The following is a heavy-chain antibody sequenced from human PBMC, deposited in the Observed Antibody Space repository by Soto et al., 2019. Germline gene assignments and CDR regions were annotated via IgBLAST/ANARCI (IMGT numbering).Heavy chain of an antibody. J-gene: IGHJ6*03. Sequence: GGSLRLSCAASGFTFSSYGMHWVRQAPGKGLEWVAVIWYDGSNKYYADSVKGRFTISRDNSKNTLYLQMNSLRAEDTAVYYCARGARECTNGVCYSPAGFYYYYYYMDVWGKGTTVTVSS. D-gene: IGHD2-8*01. CDR1: GFTFSSYG. CDR2: IWYDGSNK. V-gene: IGHV3-33*01. CDR3: ARGARECTNGVCYSPAGFYYYYYYMDV.